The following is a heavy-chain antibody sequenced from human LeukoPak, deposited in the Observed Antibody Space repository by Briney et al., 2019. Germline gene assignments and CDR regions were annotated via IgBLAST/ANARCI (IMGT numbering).Heavy chain of an antibody. Sequence: GGSLRLSCTASGFTFGDYAMSWVRQAPGKGLEWVSSISSSSSYIYYADSVKGRFTISRDNAKNSLYLQMNSLRAEDTAVYYCARDNASVPLRGDDYRGQGTLVTVSS. J-gene: IGHJ4*02. CDR1: GFTFGDYA. D-gene: IGHD4-17*01. CDR2: ISSSSSYI. V-gene: IGHV3-21*01. CDR3: ARDNASVPLRGDDY.